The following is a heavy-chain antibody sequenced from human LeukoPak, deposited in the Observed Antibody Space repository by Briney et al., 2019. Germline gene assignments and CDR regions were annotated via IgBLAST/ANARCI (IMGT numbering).Heavy chain of an antibody. CDR3: ARSSGRSPNRDYMDV. CDR1: GGTFSSYA. Sequence: SVKVSCKASGGTFSSYAISWVRQAPGQGLEWMGGIIPIFGTANYAQKFQGRVTITADKPTSTAYMELSSLRSEDTAMYYCARSSGRSPNRDYMDVWGKGTTVTISS. CDR2: IIPIFGTA. J-gene: IGHJ6*03. D-gene: IGHD1-14*01. V-gene: IGHV1-69*06.